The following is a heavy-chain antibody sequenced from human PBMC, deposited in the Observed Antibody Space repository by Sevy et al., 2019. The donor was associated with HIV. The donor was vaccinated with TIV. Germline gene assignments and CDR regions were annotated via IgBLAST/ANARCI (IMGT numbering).Heavy chain of an antibody. CDR2: ISDTGST. Sequence: SETLSLTCIVSNGSISGYFWSWIRQPPGKGLEWIGYISDTGSTNYNPSLKIRVTKSMDTSKNQFSRRLSSVTAADTAAYYGAIDVYTNRLGGFDPWGQGTLVTVSS. J-gene: IGHJ5*02. D-gene: IGHD6-25*01. CDR1: NGSISGYF. V-gene: IGHV4-59*01. CDR3: AIDVYTNRLGGFDP.